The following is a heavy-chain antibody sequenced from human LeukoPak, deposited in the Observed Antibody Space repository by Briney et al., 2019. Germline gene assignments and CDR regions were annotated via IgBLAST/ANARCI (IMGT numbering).Heavy chain of an antibody. CDR1: GGLISSSGNFY. D-gene: IGHD1-20*01. CDR3: ARQGAITARRTHYYAMDV. V-gene: IGHV4-39*01. Sequence: PSETPSLTCSISGGLISSSGNFYWGWIRQVPGKGLEWIGSVYYTGYSYDNPSLKSRVTVSVDTSKNQFSLKLNSVTAADTAIYYCARQGAITARRTHYYAMDVWGPGTTVTVSS. J-gene: IGHJ6*02. CDR2: VYYTGYS.